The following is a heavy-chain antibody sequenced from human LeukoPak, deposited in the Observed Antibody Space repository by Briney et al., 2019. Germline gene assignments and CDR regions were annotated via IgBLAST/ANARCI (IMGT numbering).Heavy chain of an antibody. CDR3: AKDILSGFYETFDY. CDR2: ISGDGGRT. J-gene: IGHJ4*02. V-gene: IGHV3-43*02. Sequence: GGSLRLSCVVSGSTFDDYAMHWVRQGPGKGLEWVSLISGDGGRTYYADSVKGRFTISRDNSKNSLYLEMNSLRTEDTALYYCAKDILSGFYETFDYWGQGTLVTVSS. D-gene: IGHD6-19*01. CDR1: GSTFDDYA.